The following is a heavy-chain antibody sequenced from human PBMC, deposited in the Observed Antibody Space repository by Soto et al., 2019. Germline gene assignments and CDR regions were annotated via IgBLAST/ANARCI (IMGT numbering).Heavy chain of an antibody. J-gene: IGHJ6*02. CDR3: AREVGAIFGVVTENYYYYGMDV. D-gene: IGHD3-3*01. CDR2: IYYSGST. V-gene: IGHV4-59*12. Sequence: SETLSLTCTVSGGSISSYYWSWIRQPPGKGLEWIGYIYYSGSTYYNPSLKSRVTISVDTSKNQFSLKLSSVTAADTAVYYCAREVGAIFGVVTENYYYYGMDVWGQGTTVTVSS. CDR1: GGSISSYY.